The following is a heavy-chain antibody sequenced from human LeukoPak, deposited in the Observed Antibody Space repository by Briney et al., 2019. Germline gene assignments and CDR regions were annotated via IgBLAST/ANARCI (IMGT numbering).Heavy chain of an antibody. V-gene: IGHV3-23*01. Sequence: PGGSLRLSCAASGFTFSSYAMSWVRQAPGKGLEWVSAIIDSGSSTFYADSVKGRFTISRDNSKNTLYLQMNSLRAEDTAVYYCAKAPSSGWYPYYFDYWGQGTLVTVSS. CDR1: GFTFSSYA. J-gene: IGHJ4*02. CDR2: IIDSGSST. CDR3: AKAPSSGWYPYYFDY. D-gene: IGHD6-19*01.